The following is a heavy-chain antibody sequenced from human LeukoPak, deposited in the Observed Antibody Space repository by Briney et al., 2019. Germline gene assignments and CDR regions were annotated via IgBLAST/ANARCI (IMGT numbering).Heavy chain of an antibody. CDR1: GYTFTSYG. V-gene: IGHV1-18*01. CDR2: ISAYNGNT. CDR3: ARSFSGYDYFDY. D-gene: IGHD5-12*01. J-gene: IGHJ4*02. Sequence: ASVKVSCKASGYTFTSYGISWVRQAPGQGLEWMGWISAYNGNTNYAQKLQGRVTMTTDTSTSTAYMELRSLRSDATAVYYCARSFSGYDYFDYWGQGTLVTVSS.